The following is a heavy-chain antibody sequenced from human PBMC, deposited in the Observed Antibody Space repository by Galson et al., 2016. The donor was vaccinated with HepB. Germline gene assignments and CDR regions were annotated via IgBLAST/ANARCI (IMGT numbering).Heavy chain of an antibody. CDR3: ARLPGGNAFDI. CDR1: GGSMTSYY. CDR2: LYYGGST. V-gene: IGHV4-59*01. D-gene: IGHD3-10*01. J-gene: IGHJ3*02. Sequence: ETRSLTCTLSGGSMTSYYWSWIRQPPGRGLEWIGYLYYGGSTVYNPSLKGRLAISVDTSKNQFSLQLRAVTAADTAVYFCARLPGGNAFDIWGQGTMVTVSS.